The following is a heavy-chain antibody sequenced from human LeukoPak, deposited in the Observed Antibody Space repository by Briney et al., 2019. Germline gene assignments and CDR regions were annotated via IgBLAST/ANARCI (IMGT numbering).Heavy chain of an antibody. CDR1: GGSVSDYY. V-gene: IGHV4-59*02. Sequence: PSETLSLTCTVSGGSVSDYYWSWIRQPPGKGLEWIGYIYYSGSTNYNPSLKSRVTISVDTSKNQFSLKLSSVTAADTAVYYCAGERDYYYMDVWGKGTTVTISS. CDR2: IYYSGST. J-gene: IGHJ6*03. CDR3: AGERDYYYMDV.